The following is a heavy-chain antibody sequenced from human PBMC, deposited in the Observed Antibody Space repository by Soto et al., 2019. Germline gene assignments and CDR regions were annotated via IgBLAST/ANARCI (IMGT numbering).Heavy chain of an antibody. CDR2: ISYDGSNK. Sequence: PGGSLRLSCAASGFTFSSYSMHWVRQAPGKGLEWVAVISYDGSNKYYADSVKGRFTISRDNSKNTLYLQMNSLRAEDTAVYYCARVVETGYYYYGMDVWGQGTTVTVSS. CDR1: GFTFSSYS. V-gene: IGHV3-30-3*01. CDR3: ARVVETGYYYYGMDV. J-gene: IGHJ6*02.